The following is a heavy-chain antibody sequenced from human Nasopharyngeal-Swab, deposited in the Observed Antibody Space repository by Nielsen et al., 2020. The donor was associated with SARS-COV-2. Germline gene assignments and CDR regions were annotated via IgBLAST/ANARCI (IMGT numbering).Heavy chain of an antibody. CDR2: ISYDGNYK. J-gene: IGHJ6*03. V-gene: IGHV3-30*18. Sequence: GESLKIPCAAPGFTFSSYGMHWVRQAPGKGREWVAVISYDGNYKYYADSVQGRFTISRDNSKNTLFLQMNSLRAEDTAVYYCAKGRVTIFGVVIIDYYYYMDVWGKGTTVTVSS. D-gene: IGHD3-3*01. CDR3: AKGRVTIFGVVIIDYYYYMDV. CDR1: GFTFSSYG.